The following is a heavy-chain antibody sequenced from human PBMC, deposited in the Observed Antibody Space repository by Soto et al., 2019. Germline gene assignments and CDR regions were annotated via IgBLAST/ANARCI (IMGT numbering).Heavy chain of an antibody. CDR1: GGSISSGDYY. CDR2: IYYSGST. D-gene: IGHD6-13*01. V-gene: IGHV4-30-4*01. CDR3: ASGGYSSSWYKYYGMDV. Sequence: SETLSLTCTVSGGSISSGDYYWSWIRRPPGKGLEWIGYIYYSGSTYYNPSLKSRVTISVDTSKNQFSLKLSSVTAADTAVYYCASGGYSSSWYKYYGMDVWGQGTTVTVSS. J-gene: IGHJ6*02.